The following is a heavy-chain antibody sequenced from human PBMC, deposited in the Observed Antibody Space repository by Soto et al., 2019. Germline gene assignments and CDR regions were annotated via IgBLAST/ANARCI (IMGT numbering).Heavy chain of an antibody. V-gene: IGHV3-23*01. CDR2: ISGPGSTI. Sequence: EVQLLEAGGNLIQPGGSLRLSCAASGFSFSNYAMSWVRQAPGQGLEWLSAISGPGSTIYYADSVKGRFTTSRDNSKITLYLQLTSLTGEDTAVYYCAQMLTMVRGVTGLRDFDFWGQGTLVTVSS. CDR1: GFSFSNYA. CDR3: AQMLTMVRGVTGLRDFDF. J-gene: IGHJ4*02. D-gene: IGHD3-10*01.